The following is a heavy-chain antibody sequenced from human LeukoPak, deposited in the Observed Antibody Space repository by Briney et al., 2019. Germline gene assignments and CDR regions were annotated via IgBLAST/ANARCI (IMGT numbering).Heavy chain of an antibody. CDR2: IYYSGSI. D-gene: IGHD6-13*01. J-gene: IGHJ4*02. CDR1: GGSINSYY. Sequence: SETLSLTCNVSGGSINSYYWSWIRQPPGKGLEWIGYIYYSGSINYNPSLKSRVTISVDTSKTHFSLKMTSVTAADTAVYYCARGLAAAGTSFFDYWGQGTLVTVS. CDR3: ARGLAAAGTSFFDY. V-gene: IGHV4-59*12.